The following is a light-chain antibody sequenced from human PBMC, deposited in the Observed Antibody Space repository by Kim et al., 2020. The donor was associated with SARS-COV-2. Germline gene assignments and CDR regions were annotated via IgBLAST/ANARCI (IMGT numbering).Light chain of an antibody. CDR2: KAS. CDR1: QSISSW. CDR3: QQYDSYSYT. J-gene: IGKJ2*01. V-gene: IGKV1-5*03. Sequence: DIQMTRSPSTLSASVGDRVTITCRASQSISSWLAWYQQKPGKAPKLLIYKASSLESGVPSRFSGSGSGTEFTLTISSLHPDDFATYYCQQYDSYSYTFGQGTKLEI.